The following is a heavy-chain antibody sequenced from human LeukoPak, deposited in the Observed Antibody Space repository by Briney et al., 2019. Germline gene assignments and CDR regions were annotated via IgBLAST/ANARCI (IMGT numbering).Heavy chain of an antibody. V-gene: IGHV1-18*01. CDR3: ARTKGHIVVVTAWDY. Sequence: ASVKVSCKASGYTFTSYGISWVRQAPGQGLEWMGWISAYNGNTNYAQKLQGRVTMTTDTSTSTAYMGLRSLRSDDTAVYYCARTKGHIVVVTAWDYWGQGTLVTVSS. J-gene: IGHJ4*02. CDR2: ISAYNGNT. CDR1: GYTFTSYG. D-gene: IGHD2-21*02.